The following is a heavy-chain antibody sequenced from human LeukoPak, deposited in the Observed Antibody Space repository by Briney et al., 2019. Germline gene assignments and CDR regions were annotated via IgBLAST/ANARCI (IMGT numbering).Heavy chain of an antibody. Sequence: SETLSLTCAVSGGSISSGGYSWSWTRQPPGKGLEWIGYIYHSGSTYYSPSLKSRVTISVDKSKNQFSLKLSSVTAADTAVYYCARGQGGDYYDTSGFYFDFWGQGTLVIVSS. CDR3: ARGQGGDYYDTSGFYFDF. CDR2: IYHSGST. D-gene: IGHD3-22*01. CDR1: GGSISSGGYS. V-gene: IGHV4-30-2*01. J-gene: IGHJ4*02.